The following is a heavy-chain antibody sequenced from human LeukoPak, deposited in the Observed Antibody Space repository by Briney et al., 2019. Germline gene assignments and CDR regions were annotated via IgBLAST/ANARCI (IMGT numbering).Heavy chain of an antibody. V-gene: IGHV1-18*01. CDR3: ARDRSGQYCSSTSCYREGPWFDP. D-gene: IGHD2-2*01. Sequence: GASVKVSCKASGYTFTSYGISWVRQAPGQGLEWMGWISAYNGNTNYAQKLQGRVTMTRDTSISTAYMELSRLRSDDTAVYYCARDRSGQYCSSTSCYREGPWFDPWGQGTLVTVSS. CDR1: GYTFTSYG. J-gene: IGHJ5*02. CDR2: ISAYNGNT.